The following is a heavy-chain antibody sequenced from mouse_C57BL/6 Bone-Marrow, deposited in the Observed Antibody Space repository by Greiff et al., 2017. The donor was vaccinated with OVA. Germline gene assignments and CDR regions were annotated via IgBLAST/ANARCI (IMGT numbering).Heavy chain of an antibody. CDR2: IYPSASET. Sequence: QVQLQQPGAELVRPGSSVKLSCKASGYTFTSYWMDWVKQRPGQGLEWIGNIYPSASETHYNQKFKDKATLTVDKSSSTAYMQLSSLTSEDSAVYYCARWNYYYGSEAMDYWGQGTSVTVSS. J-gene: IGHJ4*01. CDR3: ARWNYYYGSEAMDY. D-gene: IGHD1-1*01. CDR1: GYTFTSYW. V-gene: IGHV1-61*01.